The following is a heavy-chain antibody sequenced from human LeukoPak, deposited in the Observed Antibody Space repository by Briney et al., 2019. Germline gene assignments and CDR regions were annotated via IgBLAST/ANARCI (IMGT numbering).Heavy chain of an antibody. CDR3: ARHNGDSYLDY. D-gene: IGHD2-21*01. V-gene: IGHV4-59*02. CDR1: GVSVSSSF. CDR2: VHHSGNT. J-gene: IGHJ4*02. Sequence: SETLPLTCTVSGVSVSSSFWSWIRQSPGMGLEYIGFVHHSGNTKYNPSLQSRVTMSVDTAKSQFSLILYSVTAADSAVYYCARHNGDSYLDYWAQGTLVTVSS.